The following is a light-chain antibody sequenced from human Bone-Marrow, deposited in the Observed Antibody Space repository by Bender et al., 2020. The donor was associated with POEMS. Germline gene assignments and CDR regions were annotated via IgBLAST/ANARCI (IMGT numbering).Light chain of an antibody. CDR3: SSFTSSSTRV. Sequence: QSALTQPASVSGSPGQSITISCTGTSSDVGGYNYVSWYQQHPGKAPKLMVYDVSNRPSGVSNRFSGSKSGNTASLTISGLQAEGEADYYCSSFTSSSTRVFGGGTKLTVI. CDR2: DVS. J-gene: IGLJ2*01. CDR1: SSDVGGYNY. V-gene: IGLV2-14*01.